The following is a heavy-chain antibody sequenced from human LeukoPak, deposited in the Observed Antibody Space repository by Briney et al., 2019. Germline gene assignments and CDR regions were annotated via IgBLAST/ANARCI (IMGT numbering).Heavy chain of an antibody. D-gene: IGHD1-26*01. CDR3: ASRPQTSWVMDV. V-gene: IGHV4-59*01. CDR2: IYYSGST. J-gene: IGHJ6*02. CDR1: GGSSSSYY. Sequence: SETLSLTCTVSGGSSSSYYWSWIRQSPGKGLEWIGYIYYSGSTNYNPSLKSRVTMSVDTSKNQFSLMLSSVTAADTAVYYCASRPQTSWVMDVWGQGTTVTVSS.